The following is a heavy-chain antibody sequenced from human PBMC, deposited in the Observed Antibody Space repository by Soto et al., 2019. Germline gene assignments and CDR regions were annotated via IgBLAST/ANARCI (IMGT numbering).Heavy chain of an antibody. V-gene: IGHV1-69*12. Sequence: QVQLVQSGAEVKKPGSSVKVSCKASGGTFSTYAISWVRQAPGQGLEWMGGIIPMFGTANYAQKFQGRVTITADESTSTAYMELSSRRSEDTAVYYCARAYSVSYYLLGAGFDPWGQGTLVTVSS. CDR3: ARAYSVSYYLLGAGFDP. D-gene: IGHD1-26*01. CDR2: IIPMFGTA. J-gene: IGHJ5*02. CDR1: GGTFSTYA.